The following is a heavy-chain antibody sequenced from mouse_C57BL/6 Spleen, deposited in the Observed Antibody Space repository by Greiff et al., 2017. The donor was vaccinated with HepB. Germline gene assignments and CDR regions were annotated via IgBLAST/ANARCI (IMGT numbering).Heavy chain of an antibody. V-gene: IGHV5-9-1*02. Sequence: EVKVVESGEGLVKPGGSLKLSCAASGFTFSSYAMSWVRQTPEKRLEWVAYISSGGDYIYYADTVKGRFTISRDNARNTLYLQMSSLKSEDTAMYYCTRDRDYYGSLDYWGQGTTLTVSS. CDR1: GFTFSSYA. J-gene: IGHJ2*01. CDR2: ISSGGDYI. CDR3: TRDRDYYGSLDY. D-gene: IGHD1-1*01.